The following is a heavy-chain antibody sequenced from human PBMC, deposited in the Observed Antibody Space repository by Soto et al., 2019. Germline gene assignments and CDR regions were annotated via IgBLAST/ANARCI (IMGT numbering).Heavy chain of an antibody. CDR1: GFTFSSYA. V-gene: IGHV3-23*01. D-gene: IGHD3-10*01. CDR3: ASQRITMVRGVIITDDY. J-gene: IGHJ4*02. Sequence: EVQLLESGGGLVQPGGSLRLSCAASGFTFSSYAMSWVRQAPGKGLEWVSAISGSGGSTYYADSVKGRFTISRDNSKNTLYLQMTSLRAEDTAVYYCASQRITMVRGVIITDDYWGQGTLVTVSS. CDR2: ISGSGGST.